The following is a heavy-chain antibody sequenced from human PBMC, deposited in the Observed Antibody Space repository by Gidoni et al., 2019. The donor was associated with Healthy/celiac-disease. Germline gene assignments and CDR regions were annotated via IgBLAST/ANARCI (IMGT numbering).Heavy chain of an antibody. CDR3: ARIGPFGSYRRWFDP. CDR2: IDRRDSNT. CDR1: GYSFTSYW. J-gene: IGHJ5*02. V-gene: IGHV5-10-1*03. D-gene: IGHD1-26*01. Sequence: EVQLVQSGAEVKKPGESLRISCQGSGYSFTSYWIRWVRQMPGKGLEWMGRIDRRDSNTKYVPSFQGHVTISADKAISTASLQWSSLKASETAIYYCARIGPFGSYRRWFDPWGQGTLVTVSS.